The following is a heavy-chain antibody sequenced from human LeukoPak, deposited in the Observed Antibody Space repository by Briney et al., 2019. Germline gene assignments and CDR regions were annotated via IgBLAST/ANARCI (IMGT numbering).Heavy chain of an antibody. Sequence: GGSLRLSCTATGFSLSAHPMSWVRQGPGKSLEWVSVISGSGQTTYYADSVKGRFTVSKDNSKNTVYLQMSSLRADDTAVYYCAKEKDYRVFDHWGQGTLVTVSS. CDR1: GFSLSAHP. V-gene: IGHV3-23*01. CDR2: ISGSGQTT. J-gene: IGHJ4*02. CDR3: AKEKDYRVFDH. D-gene: IGHD4-11*01.